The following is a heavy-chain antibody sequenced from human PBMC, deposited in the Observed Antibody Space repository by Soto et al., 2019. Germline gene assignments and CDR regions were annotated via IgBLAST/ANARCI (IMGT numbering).Heavy chain of an antibody. D-gene: IGHD6-13*01. CDR2: ISWNGGSL. CDR3: VKDIGAAAGTGGYYGMDV. CDR1: GFTFHDYA. V-gene: IGHV3-9*01. J-gene: IGHJ6*02. Sequence: LRLSCAASGFTFHDYAMHWVRQAPGKGLEWVSGISWNGGSLDYADSVKGRFTISRDNAKNSLYLQMHSLRAEDTALYYCVKDIGAAAGTGGYYGMDVWGQGTTVTVSS.